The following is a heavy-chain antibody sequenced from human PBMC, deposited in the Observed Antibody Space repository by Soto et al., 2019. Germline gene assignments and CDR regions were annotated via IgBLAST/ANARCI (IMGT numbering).Heavy chain of an antibody. J-gene: IGHJ4*02. D-gene: IGHD2-2*01. CDR1: GGSISNYH. CDR3: ASRSSADFDY. V-gene: IGHV4-59*01. Sequence: SETLSLTCTVSGGSISNYHWTWIRQPPGRGLEWIGYIYYSGSTSYNPSLESRVVISVDTSKNQFSLKMNSVTAADTAVYYCASRSSADFDYWGQGILVTVSS. CDR2: IYYSGST.